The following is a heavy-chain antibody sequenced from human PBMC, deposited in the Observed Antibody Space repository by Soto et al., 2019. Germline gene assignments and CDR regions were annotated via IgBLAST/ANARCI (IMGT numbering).Heavy chain of an antibody. CDR3: ARVPLPFGYSYARGAFDI. CDR2: IIPIFGTA. CDR1: GGTFSSYA. V-gene: IGHV1-69*13. J-gene: IGHJ3*02. D-gene: IGHD5-18*01. Sequence: SVKVSCKASGGTFSSYAISWVRQAPGQGLEWMGGIIPIFGTANYAQKFQGRVTITADESTSTAYMELSSLRSEDTAVYYCARVPLPFGYSYARGAFDIWGQGTMVT.